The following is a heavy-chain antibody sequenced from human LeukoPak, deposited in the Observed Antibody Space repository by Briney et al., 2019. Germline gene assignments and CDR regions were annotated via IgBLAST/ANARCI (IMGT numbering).Heavy chain of an antibody. J-gene: IGHJ5*02. D-gene: IGHD3-9*01. V-gene: IGHV1-18*01. CDR1: GYTFTSYG. CDR3: ASVLRYFDWPTRFDP. Sequence: ASVKVSCKASGYTFTSYGISWVRQAPGQGLEWMGLISAYNGNTNYAQKLQGRVTMTTDTSTSTAYMELRSLRSDDTAVHYCASVLRYFDWPTRFDPWGQGTLVTVSS. CDR2: ISAYNGNT.